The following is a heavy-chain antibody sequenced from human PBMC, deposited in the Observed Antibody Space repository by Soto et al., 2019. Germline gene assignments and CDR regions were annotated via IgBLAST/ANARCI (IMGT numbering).Heavy chain of an antibody. CDR2: ISYDGSDK. D-gene: IGHD2-2*01. CDR1: GFTFSNYG. CDR3: AKVTGYCSSSSCRRDYYYYYGMDV. Sequence: PGGSLRLSCAASGFTFSNYGMHLVRQAPGKGLEWVAVISYDGSDKYYADSVKGRFSISRDNSKNTLYLQMNSLRAEDTAVYYCAKVTGYCSSSSCRRDYYYYYGMDVWGQGTTVTVSS. J-gene: IGHJ6*02. V-gene: IGHV3-30*18.